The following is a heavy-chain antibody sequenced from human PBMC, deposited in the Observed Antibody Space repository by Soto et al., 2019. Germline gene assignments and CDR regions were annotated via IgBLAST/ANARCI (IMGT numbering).Heavy chain of an antibody. CDR3: ARQKGDIVVVPAADDWFDP. V-gene: IGHV4-59*08. Sequence: SETLSLTCTVSGGSISSYYWSWIRQPPGKGLEWIGYIYYSGSTNYNPSLKSRVTISVDTSKNQFSLKLSSVTAADTAVYYCARQKGDIVVVPAADDWFDPWGQGTLVTVSS. CDR2: IYYSGST. CDR1: GGSISSYY. D-gene: IGHD2-2*01. J-gene: IGHJ5*02.